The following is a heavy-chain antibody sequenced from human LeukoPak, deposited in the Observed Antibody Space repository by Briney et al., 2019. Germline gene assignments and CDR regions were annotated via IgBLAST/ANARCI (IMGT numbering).Heavy chain of an antibody. J-gene: IGHJ4*02. CDR3: ARTGPSYYYDSSGYYYEDY. CDR1: GGTFSSYA. Sequence: SVKVSCKASGGTFSSYAISWVRQAPGQGLEWMGGIIPIFGTANYAQKFQGRVTITADESTSTAYMEPSSLRSEDTAVYYCARTGPSYYYDSSGYYYEDYWGQGTLVTVSS. V-gene: IGHV1-69*13. CDR2: IIPIFGTA. D-gene: IGHD3-22*01.